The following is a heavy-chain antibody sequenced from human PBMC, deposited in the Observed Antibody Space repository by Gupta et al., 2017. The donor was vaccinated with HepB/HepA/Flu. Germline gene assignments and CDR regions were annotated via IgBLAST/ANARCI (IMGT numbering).Heavy chain of an antibody. V-gene: IGHV3-9*03. CDR1: GFTFDDYA. Sequence: GGLVQPGRSLRLSCAASGFTFDDYAMHWVRQAPGKGLEWVSGISWNSGSIGYADSVKGRFTISRDNAKNSLYLQMNSLRAEDMALYYCAKDTGAAAGTNYPGAGAGAFDIWGQGTMVTVSS. D-gene: IGHD6-13*01. CDR3: AKDTGAAAGTNYPGAGAGAFDI. CDR2: ISWNSGSI. J-gene: IGHJ3*02.